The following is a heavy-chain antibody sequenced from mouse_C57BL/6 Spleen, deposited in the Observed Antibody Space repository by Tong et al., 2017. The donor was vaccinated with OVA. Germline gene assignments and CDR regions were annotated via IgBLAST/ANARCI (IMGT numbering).Heavy chain of an antibody. J-gene: IGHJ2*01. Sequence: VQLQESGAELVKPGASVKISCKASGYAFSSYWMNWVKQRPGKGLEWIGEILPGSGSTNYNEKFKGKATFTADTSSNTAYMQLSSLTTEDSAIYYCASNWDVGLGFDYWGQGTTLTVSS. CDR2: ILPGSGST. D-gene: IGHD4-1*02. V-gene: IGHV1-9*01. CDR1: GYAFSSYW. CDR3: ASNWDVGLGFDY.